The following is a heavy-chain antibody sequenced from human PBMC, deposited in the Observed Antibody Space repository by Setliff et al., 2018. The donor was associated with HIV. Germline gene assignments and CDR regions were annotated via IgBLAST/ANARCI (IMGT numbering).Heavy chain of an antibody. J-gene: IGHJ4*02. CDR2: VNADNGNT. D-gene: IGHD2-21*02. V-gene: IGHV1-3*01. CDR1: GYTFTSYA. Sequence: ASVKVSCKASGYTFTSYALHWVRQAPGQRLEWMGWVNADNGNTKYSQKFQGSGTITRDTSASTAYMELRSLRPEDTAVYYCASPTAIPHWGQGTLVTVSS. CDR3: ASPTAIPH.